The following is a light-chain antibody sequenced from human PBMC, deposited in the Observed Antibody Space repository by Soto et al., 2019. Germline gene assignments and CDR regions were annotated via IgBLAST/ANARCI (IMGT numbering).Light chain of an antibody. V-gene: IGKV2-30*01. Sequence: DVVMTQSPLSLPVTLGQPASISCRSSQSLVYTDGNTYLNWFQQRSGQSPRRLIYKVSNRDSGVPDRFSGSGSGTDFTLTISKLEPEDFAVYHCQQYGGSPRTFGQGTKVDI. J-gene: IGKJ1*01. CDR3: QQYGGSPRT. CDR2: KVS. CDR1: QSLVYTDGNTY.